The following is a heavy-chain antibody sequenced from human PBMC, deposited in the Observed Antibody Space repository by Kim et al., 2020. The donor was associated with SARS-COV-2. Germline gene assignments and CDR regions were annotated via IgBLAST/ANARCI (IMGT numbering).Heavy chain of an antibody. CDR2: ISGSGGST. Sequence: GGSLRLSCAASGFTFSSYAMSWVRQAPGKGLEWVSVISGSGGSTYYADSVKGRFTISRDNSKNTLYLQMNSLRAEDTAVYYCAKDLQQYYYDSSGYYYWGQGTLVTVSS. CDR3: AKDLQQYYYDSSGYYY. J-gene: IGHJ4*02. D-gene: IGHD3-22*01. CDR1: GFTFSSYA. V-gene: IGHV3-23*01.